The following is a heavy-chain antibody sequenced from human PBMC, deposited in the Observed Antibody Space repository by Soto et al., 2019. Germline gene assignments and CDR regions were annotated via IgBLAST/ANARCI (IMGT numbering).Heavy chain of an antibody. CDR1: GFTFSDYA. J-gene: IGHJ4*02. V-gene: IGHV3-23*01. D-gene: IGHD2-2*01. CDR3: ANVPIWCGSSRCYTEGFDY. CDR2: VSASASNT. Sequence: VRLLQHGGGLVQPGGSLRLTCAASGFTFSDYAMSWVRQAPGKGLEWASTVSASASNTHYADSVKGRFTISRDNSKNTLFLQMDSLRAEDTALYYCANVPIWCGSSRCYTEGFDYWGQGTLVIVSS.